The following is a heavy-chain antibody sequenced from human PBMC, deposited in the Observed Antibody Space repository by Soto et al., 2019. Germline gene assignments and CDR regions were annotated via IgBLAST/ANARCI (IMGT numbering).Heavy chain of an antibody. V-gene: IGHV3-23*01. Sequence: PGGSLRLSCAASGFTFSSYAMSWVRQAPGKGLEWVSAISGSGGSTYYADSVKGRFTISRDNSKNTLYLQMNSLRAEDTAVYYCAKDSSSNPYYYDSSGYPVYWGQGTLVTV. CDR1: GFTFSSYA. CDR2: ISGSGGST. J-gene: IGHJ4*02. CDR3: AKDSSSNPYYYDSSGYPVY. D-gene: IGHD3-22*01.